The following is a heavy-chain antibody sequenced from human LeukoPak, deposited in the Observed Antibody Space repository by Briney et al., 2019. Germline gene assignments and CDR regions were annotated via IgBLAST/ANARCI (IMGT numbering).Heavy chain of an antibody. Sequence: GASVKVSCKASGYTFTSYDINWVRQATGQGLEWMGWMNPNSGNTGYAQKFQGRVTMTRNTSISTAYMELSSLRSEDTAVYYCARGLDSSGYTDFDYWGQGTLVTVSS. CDR1: GYTFTSYD. D-gene: IGHD3-22*01. CDR2: MNPNSGNT. J-gene: IGHJ4*02. V-gene: IGHV1-8*01. CDR3: ARGLDSSGYTDFDY.